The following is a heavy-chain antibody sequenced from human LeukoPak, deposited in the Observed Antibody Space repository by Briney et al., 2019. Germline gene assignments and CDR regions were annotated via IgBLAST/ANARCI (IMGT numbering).Heavy chain of an antibody. CDR1: GFSFSAAW. D-gene: IGHD5-12*01. CDR3: VNLGYSD. CDR2: IKNDGSDK. V-gene: IGHV3-7*01. J-gene: IGHJ4*02. Sequence: GGSLRLPCEASGFSFSAAWMTWVRQAPGKGLEWVATIKNDGSDKYYVDSVKGRFTLSRDNAKNLVYLQMNSLRVEDTAVYYCVNLGYSDGGQGTLVTVSS.